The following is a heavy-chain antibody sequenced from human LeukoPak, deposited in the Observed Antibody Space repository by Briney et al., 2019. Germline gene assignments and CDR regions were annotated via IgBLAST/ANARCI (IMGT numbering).Heavy chain of an antibody. V-gene: IGHV3-74*03. CDR3: AKDLWYSSSSYFDY. Sequence: GGSLRLSCAASGFTFSNYWMHWVRQAPGKGLVWVSRIDSDGTSTMYADSVKGRFTISRDNGKNTLYLQVNSLRAEDTAVYYCAKDLWYSSSSYFDYWGQGTLVTVSS. CDR1: GFTFSNYW. D-gene: IGHD6-13*01. J-gene: IGHJ4*02. CDR2: IDSDGTST.